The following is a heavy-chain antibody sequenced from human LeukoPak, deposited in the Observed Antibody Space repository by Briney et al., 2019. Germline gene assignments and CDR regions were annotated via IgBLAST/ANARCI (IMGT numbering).Heavy chain of an antibody. Sequence: SETLSLTCNVSGGPISPYYWSWIRQAPGKGLEWIGYLYYNGDTDYNPSLKSRVTISLDTSKTQFSLKLSSVTAADTAIYFCARRTVLIATRDYYYYGMDVWGQGTTVTVSS. CDR3: ARRTVLIATRDYYYYGMDV. J-gene: IGHJ6*02. D-gene: IGHD2-15*01. V-gene: IGHV4-59*08. CDR1: GGPISPYY. CDR2: LYYNGDT.